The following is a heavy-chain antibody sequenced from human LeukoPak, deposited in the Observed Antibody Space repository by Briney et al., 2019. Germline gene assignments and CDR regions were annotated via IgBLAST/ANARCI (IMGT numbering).Heavy chain of an antibody. CDR2: LTHSGSS. D-gene: IGHD2-2*01. V-gene: IGHV4-61*01. CDR3: ARARYANAWYAFDI. Sequence: ASETLSLTCTVSGGSISSSSYYWSWIRRPPGRGLEWIAYLTHSGSSDSNPSLTSRVTTLVDTSKNQFSLKLTSVTAADTAVYYCARARYANAWYAFDIWGHGTMVTVSS. J-gene: IGHJ3*02. CDR1: GGSISSSSYY.